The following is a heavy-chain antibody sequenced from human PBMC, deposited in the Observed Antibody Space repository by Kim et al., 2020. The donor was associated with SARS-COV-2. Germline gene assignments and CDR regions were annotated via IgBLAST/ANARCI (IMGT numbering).Heavy chain of an antibody. CDR3: ARVASGSTAWYYFDY. Sequence: GGSLRLSCAASGFTFNDYYMTWIRQAPGKGLEWISYISSSSSYTKYADSVKGRFTISRDNAKNSLYLQMNSLRAEDMAVYYCARVASGSTAWYYFDYWG. CDR2: ISSSSSYT. J-gene: IGHJ4*01. CDR1: GFTFNDYY. D-gene: IGHD6-19*01. V-gene: IGHV3-11*03.